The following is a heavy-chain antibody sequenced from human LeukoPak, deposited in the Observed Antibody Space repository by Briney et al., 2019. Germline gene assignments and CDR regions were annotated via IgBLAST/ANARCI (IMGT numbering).Heavy chain of an antibody. J-gene: IGHJ5*02. Sequence: PGGSLRLSCAASGFTFSSYSMNWVRQAPGKGLEWVSSISSSSSYIYYADSVKGRFTISRDNSKNTLYLQMNSLRAEDTAVCYCAKVGRRDYDILTGYGVGWFDPWGQGTLVTVSS. D-gene: IGHD3-9*01. V-gene: IGHV3-21*04. CDR3: AKVGRRDYDILTGYGVGWFDP. CDR1: GFTFSSYS. CDR2: ISSSSSYI.